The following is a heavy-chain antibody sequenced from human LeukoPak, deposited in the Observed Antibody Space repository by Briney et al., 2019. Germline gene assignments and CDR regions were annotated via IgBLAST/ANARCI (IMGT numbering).Heavy chain of an antibody. CDR3: ARDLFPFPGLGYCSSTSCLYDAFDI. J-gene: IGHJ3*02. D-gene: IGHD2-2*01. CDR2: ISAYNGNT. V-gene: IGHV1-18*01. Sequence: GASVKVSCKASGYTFTSYGISWVRQAPGQGLEWMGWISAYNGNTNYAQKLQGRVTMTTDTSTSTAYMELRSLRSDDTAVYYCARDLFPFPGLGYCSSTSCLYDAFDIWGQGTMVTVSS. CDR1: GYTFTSYG.